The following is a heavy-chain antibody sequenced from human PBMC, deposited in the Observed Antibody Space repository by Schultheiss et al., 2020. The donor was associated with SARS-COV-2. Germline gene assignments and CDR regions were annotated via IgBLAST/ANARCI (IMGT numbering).Heavy chain of an antibody. V-gene: IGHV4-30-2*01. CDR3: ARDYYDFWSGHQYYYYGMDV. Sequence: SQTLSLTCAVSGGSISSGGYSWSWIRQPPGKGLEWIGYIYHRGTTYYNPSLKSRVTMSVDRSKNQFSLKLSSVTAADTAVYYCARDYYDFWSGHQYYYYGMDVWGQGTTVTVSS. D-gene: IGHD3-3*01. CDR1: GGSISSGGYS. CDR2: IYHRGTT. J-gene: IGHJ6*02.